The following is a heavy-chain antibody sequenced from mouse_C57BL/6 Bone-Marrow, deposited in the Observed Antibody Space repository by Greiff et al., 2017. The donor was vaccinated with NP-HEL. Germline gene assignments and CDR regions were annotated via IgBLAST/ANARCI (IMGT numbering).Heavy chain of an antibody. V-gene: IGHV5-12*01. Sequence: EVNVVESGGGLVQPGGSLKLSCAASGFTFSDYYMYWVRQTPEKRLEWVAYISNGGGSTYYPDTVKGRFTISRDNAKNTLYLQMSRLKSEDTAMYYCAKYDYDGFFAYWGQGTLVTVSA. D-gene: IGHD2-4*01. CDR3: AKYDYDGFFAY. CDR2: ISNGGGST. J-gene: IGHJ3*01. CDR1: GFTFSDYY.